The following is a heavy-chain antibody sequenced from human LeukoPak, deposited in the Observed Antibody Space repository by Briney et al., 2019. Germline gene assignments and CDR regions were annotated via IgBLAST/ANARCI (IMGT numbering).Heavy chain of an antibody. CDR1: GFTFSNYW. Sequence: GGSLRLSCAASGFTFSNYWMHWVRQAPGKGLEWVSRINERATITSYADSVKGRFTISRENARNTLYLQMNSLTAEDTAVYYCVRDLILVWTPGDDFDHWGQGTLVTVSS. CDR3: VRDLILVWTPGDDFDH. CDR2: INERATIT. V-gene: IGHV3-74*01. J-gene: IGHJ4*02. D-gene: IGHD3-16*01.